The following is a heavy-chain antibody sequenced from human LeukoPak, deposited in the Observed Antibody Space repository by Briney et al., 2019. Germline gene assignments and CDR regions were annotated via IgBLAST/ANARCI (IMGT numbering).Heavy chain of an antibody. J-gene: IGHJ6*03. CDR1: GGTFSSYA. CDR2: IIPILGIA. CDR3: ARENIVVVPAPSHYYYYMDV. Sequence: GASVKVSCKASGGTFSSYAISGVRQRPPPGHELVGRIIPILGIANYAQKFQGRVTITADKSTSTAYMELSSLRSEDTAVYYCARENIVVVPAPSHYYYYMDVWGKGTTVTVSS. D-gene: IGHD2-2*01. V-gene: IGHV1-69*04.